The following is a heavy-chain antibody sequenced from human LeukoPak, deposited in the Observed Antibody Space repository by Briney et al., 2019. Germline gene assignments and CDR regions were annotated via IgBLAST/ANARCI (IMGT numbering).Heavy chain of an antibody. J-gene: IGHJ6*02. Sequence: SVKVSCKASGGTFGSYAISWVRQAPGQGLEWMGGIIPIFGTANYAQKFQGRVTITADESTSTAYMELNSLRSEDTAVYYCAGACSSTSRYYYYGMDVWGQGTTVTVSS. D-gene: IGHD2-2*01. V-gene: IGHV1-69*01. CDR1: GGTFGSYA. CDR3: AGACSSTSRYYYYGMDV. CDR2: IIPIFGTA.